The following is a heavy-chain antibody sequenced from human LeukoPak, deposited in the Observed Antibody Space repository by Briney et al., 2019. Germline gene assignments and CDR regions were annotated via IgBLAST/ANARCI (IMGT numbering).Heavy chain of an antibody. J-gene: IGHJ4*02. Sequence: PGGSLRLSCAASGFTFSDYYMSWIRQAPGKGLEWVSSISSSGSTIYYADSVKGRYTISRDNAKNSLYLQMNRLRADDTAVYYCARDGEYSSDYWGQGTLVTVSS. CDR3: ARDGEYSSDY. D-gene: IGHD2/OR15-2a*01. V-gene: IGHV3-11*01. CDR2: ISSSGSTI. CDR1: GFTFSDYY.